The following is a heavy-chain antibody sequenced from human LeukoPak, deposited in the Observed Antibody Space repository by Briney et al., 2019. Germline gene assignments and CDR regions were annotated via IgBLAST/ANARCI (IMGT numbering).Heavy chain of an antibody. CDR3: AKDGEYSYGYTIFDY. CDR1: GFTFDDYA. D-gene: IGHD5-18*01. Sequence: GRSLRLSCAASGFTFDDYAMHWVRQAPGKGLEWVSGISWNSGSICYADSVKGRFTISRDNAKNSLYLQMNSLRAEDTALYYCAKDGEYSYGYTIFDYWGQGTLVTVSS. V-gene: IGHV3-9*01. J-gene: IGHJ4*02. CDR2: ISWNSGSI.